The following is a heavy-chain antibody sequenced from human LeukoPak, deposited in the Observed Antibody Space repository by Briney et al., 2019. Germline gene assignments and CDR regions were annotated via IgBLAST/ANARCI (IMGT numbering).Heavy chain of an antibody. J-gene: IGHJ3*02. V-gene: IGHV4-38-2*01. CDR2: IYHIGST. Sequence: SETLSLTCAVSGYSISSGYYWGWIRQPPGKGLEWIGSIYHIGSTYYNPSLKSRVTISVDTSKNQFSLKLSSVTAADTAVYYCARHRSGVVVPAADDAFDIWGQGTMVTVSS. CDR3: ARHRSGVVVPAADDAFDI. D-gene: IGHD2-2*01. CDR1: GYSISSGYY.